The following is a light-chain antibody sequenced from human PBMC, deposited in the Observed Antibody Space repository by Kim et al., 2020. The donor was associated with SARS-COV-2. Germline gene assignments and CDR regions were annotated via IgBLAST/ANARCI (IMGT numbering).Light chain of an antibody. CDR2: DAS. CDR1: QTISTW. V-gene: IGKV1-5*01. J-gene: IGKJ2*01. CDR3: QQYESYSYT. Sequence: DIQMTQSPSTLSASVGDRVTITCRASQTISTWLAWYQQKPGRAPKLLIYDASSLKSGVPSRFSGSGSGTEFTLTISSLQPDDFATYYCQQYESYSYTFGQGTKLEI.